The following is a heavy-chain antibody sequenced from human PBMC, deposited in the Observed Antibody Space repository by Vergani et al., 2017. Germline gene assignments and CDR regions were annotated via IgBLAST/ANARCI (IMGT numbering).Heavy chain of an antibody. Sequence: EVQLVQSGAEVKKPGESLRISCKGSGYSFTSYWIRWVRQMPGKGLEWMGRIAPRDSYTNYSPSFQGHVTISADQSIRTAYLQLSSLKASDTAMYYCARHEKVVVVINGRIDPWGQGTRVTVSS. V-gene: IGHV5-10-1*03. D-gene: IGHD3-22*01. J-gene: IGHJ5*02. CDR1: GYSFTSYW. CDR2: IAPRDSYT. CDR3: ARHEKVVVVINGRIDP.